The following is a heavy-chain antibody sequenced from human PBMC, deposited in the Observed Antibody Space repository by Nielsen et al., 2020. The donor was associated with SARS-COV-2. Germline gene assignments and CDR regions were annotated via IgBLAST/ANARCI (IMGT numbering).Heavy chain of an antibody. Sequence: GESLKISCAASGFTFDDYGMSWVRQAPGKGLEWVSGINWNGGSTGYADSVKGRFTISRDNAKNSLYLQMNSLRAEDTALYHCAREIWGAVTSYWGQGTLVTVSS. CDR2: INWNGGST. J-gene: IGHJ4*02. CDR1: GFTFDDYG. V-gene: IGHV3-20*01. CDR3: AREIWGAVTSY. D-gene: IGHD4-17*01.